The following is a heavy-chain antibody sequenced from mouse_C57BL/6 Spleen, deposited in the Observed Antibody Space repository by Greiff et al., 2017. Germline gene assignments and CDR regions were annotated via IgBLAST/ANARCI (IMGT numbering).Heavy chain of an antibody. Sequence: EVQGVESGGGLVKPGGSLKLSCAASGFTFSSYAMSWVRQTPEKRLEWVAAISDGGSYTYYPDNVKGRFTITRDNAKNTLYLQMSHLKSEDTAMYYWARDYGRGFDYWSQGTTLTVSS. CDR1: GFTFSSYA. D-gene: IGHD1-1*01. V-gene: IGHV5-4*01. CDR2: ISDGGSYT. J-gene: IGHJ2*01. CDR3: ARDYGRGFDY.